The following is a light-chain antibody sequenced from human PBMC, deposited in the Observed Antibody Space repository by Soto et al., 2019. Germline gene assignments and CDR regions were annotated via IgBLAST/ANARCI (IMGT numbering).Light chain of an antibody. J-gene: IGLJ2*01. Sequence: QSALTQPRSVSGSPGQSVTISCTGATSDVGGSDYVSWYQHHPGKAPEIMLYDVKKRPSGVPDRFSGSKSGTTASLTISGLQTEDEADYYCCSYAGSSTLIFGGGTKLTVL. CDR1: TSDVGGSDY. CDR2: DVK. CDR3: CSYAGSSTLI. V-gene: IGLV2-11*01.